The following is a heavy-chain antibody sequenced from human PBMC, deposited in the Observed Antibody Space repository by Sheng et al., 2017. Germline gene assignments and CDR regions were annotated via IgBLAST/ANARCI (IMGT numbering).Heavy chain of an antibody. D-gene: IGHD3-3*01. V-gene: IGHV3-49*04. Sequence: EVQLVESGGGLVQPGRSLRLSCTASGFTFGDYTMSWVRQAPGKGLEWVGFIRSKAYGGTTEYAASVKGRFTISRDDSKSIAYLQMNSLKTEDTGVYYCTRVDFWSGITFDYWGQGTLVTVSS. CDR1: GFTFGDYT. J-gene: IGHJ4*02. CDR2: IRSKAYGGTT. CDR3: TRVDFWSGITFDY.